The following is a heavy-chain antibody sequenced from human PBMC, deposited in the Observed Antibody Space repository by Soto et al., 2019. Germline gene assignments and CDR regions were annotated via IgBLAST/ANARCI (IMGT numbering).Heavy chain of an antibody. D-gene: IGHD3-22*01. V-gene: IGHV1-69*06. CDR1: GGTFSSYA. J-gene: IGHJ3*02. Sequence: SVKVSCKASGGTFSSYAISWVRQAPGQGLEWMGGIIPIFGTANYAQKFQGRVTITADKSTSTAYMELSSLRSEDTAVYYCATFYSSPILVVSERAFYIRDQRTM. CDR2: IIPIFGTA. CDR3: ATFYSSPILVVSERAFYI.